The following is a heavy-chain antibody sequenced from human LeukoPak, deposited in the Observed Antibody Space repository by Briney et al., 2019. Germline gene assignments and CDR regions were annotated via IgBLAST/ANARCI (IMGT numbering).Heavy chain of an antibody. V-gene: IGHV1-46*02. Sequence: ASVKVSCKASGYNFNDYYIYWVRQAPGHGLESMGYIHPDGGSTNYAQKFQGRVTMTSDMSTNTVYMELRSVRAEDTALYYCAKERELRSGGFDYWGQGTLVTVSS. CDR2: IHPDGGST. CDR1: GYNFNDYY. J-gene: IGHJ4*02. D-gene: IGHD1-7*01. CDR3: AKERELRSGGFDY.